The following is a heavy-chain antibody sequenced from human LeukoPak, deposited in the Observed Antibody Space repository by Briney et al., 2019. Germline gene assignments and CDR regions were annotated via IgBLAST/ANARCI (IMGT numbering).Heavy chain of an antibody. CDR3: ARDFEGIKGLAAAGTDH. CDR2: IKQDGSEK. CDR1: GFSFSNYW. V-gene: IGHV3-7*03. D-gene: IGHD6-13*01. Sequence: GGSLRLSCGTSGFSFSNYWMTGVREARGKGLEGVANIKQDGSEKYYVDAVTGRFTVSRDNAEDSLYLLLNNVRADDTAFYFCARDFEGIKGLAAAGTDHWGQGTLVTVSS. J-gene: IGHJ4*02.